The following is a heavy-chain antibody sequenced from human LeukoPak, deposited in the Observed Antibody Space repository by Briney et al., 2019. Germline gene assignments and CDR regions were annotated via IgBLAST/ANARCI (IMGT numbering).Heavy chain of an antibody. V-gene: IGHV3-7*01. D-gene: IGHD3-16*01. Sequence: GSLRLSCEASGFTLSTYWMNWVRQVPGKGLDWVANINPDGGGKRYVDSVKGRFTIARDNADNSLSLQMNSLRAEDTAVYYCASWGAGGNSWGQGTLVTVSS. CDR3: ASWGAGGNS. J-gene: IGHJ4*02. CDR2: INPDGGGK. CDR1: GFTLSTYW.